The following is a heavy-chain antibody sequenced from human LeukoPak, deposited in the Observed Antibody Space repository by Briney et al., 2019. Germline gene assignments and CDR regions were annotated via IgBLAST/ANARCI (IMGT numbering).Heavy chain of an antibody. J-gene: IGHJ5*02. CDR2: IYYSGST. D-gene: IGHD3-22*01. Sequence: SQTLSLTCTVSGGSISSGGYYWSWIRQHPGKGLEWVGYIYYSGSTYYNPSLKSRVTISVDTSKNQFSPKLSSVTAADTAVYYCARENPWANYYDSSGYYYGWFDPWGQGTLVTVSS. CDR3: ARENPWANYYDSSGYYYGWFDP. V-gene: IGHV4-31*03. CDR1: GGSISSGGYY.